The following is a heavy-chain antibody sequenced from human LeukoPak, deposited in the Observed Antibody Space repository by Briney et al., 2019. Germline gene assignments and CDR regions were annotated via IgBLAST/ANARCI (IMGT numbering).Heavy chain of an antibody. Sequence: GGSLRLSCAASGFTFSSYSMNWVRQAPGKGLEWVSSISSSSSYIYYADSVKGRFTISRDNAKNPLYLQMNSLRAEDTAVYYCARVQALNWFDPWGQGTLVTVSS. V-gene: IGHV3-21*01. D-gene: IGHD4-11*01. CDR3: ARVQALNWFDP. CDR2: ISSSSSYI. J-gene: IGHJ5*02. CDR1: GFTFSSYS.